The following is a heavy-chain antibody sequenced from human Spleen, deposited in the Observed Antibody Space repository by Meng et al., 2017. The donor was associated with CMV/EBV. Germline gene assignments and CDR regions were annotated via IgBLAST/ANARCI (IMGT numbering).Heavy chain of an antibody. D-gene: IGHD3-10*02. CDR3: AKGQKDTIFEY. CDR2: IYSGGSRT. Sequence: SCAASGFSFNSYAMHWVRQAPGKGLEWVSIIYSGGSRTYYGDSMRGRVTISRDDSKNILYLQMDSLRAEDTAIYYCAKGQKDTIFEYWGLGTLVTVSS. V-gene: IGHV3-23*03. CDR1: GFSFNSYA. J-gene: IGHJ4*02.